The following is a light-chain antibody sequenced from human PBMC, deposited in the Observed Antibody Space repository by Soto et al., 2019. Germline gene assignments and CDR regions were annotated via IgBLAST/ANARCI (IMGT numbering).Light chain of an antibody. J-gene: IGKJ1*01. V-gene: IGKV4-1*01. CDR3: QQYYGSPPRT. CDR1: QSVLYSSNNKNY. CDR2: WAS. Sequence: DIVMTQSPDSLAVSLGERATINCKSSQSVLYSSNNKNYLAWYQQKPGQPPKLLISWASTRESGVPDRFSGSGSGTDFTLTISSLRAEDVAVYYCQQYYGSPPRTFGQGTKVEI.